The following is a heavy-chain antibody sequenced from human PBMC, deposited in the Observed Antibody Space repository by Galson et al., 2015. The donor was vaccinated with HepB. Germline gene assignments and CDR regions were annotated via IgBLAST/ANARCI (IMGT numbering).Heavy chain of an antibody. CDR3: ARGAAAAGTPRPYFDY. Sequence: SLRLSCAASGFTFSSYSMNWVRQAPGKGLEWVSSISSGSSYMYYADSVKGRFTISRDNPKNSLYLQMNSLRAEDTAVYFCARGAAAAGTPRPYFDYWGQGTLVTVSS. V-gene: IGHV3-21*01. CDR2: ISSGSSYM. J-gene: IGHJ4*02. CDR1: GFTFSSYS. D-gene: IGHD6-13*01.